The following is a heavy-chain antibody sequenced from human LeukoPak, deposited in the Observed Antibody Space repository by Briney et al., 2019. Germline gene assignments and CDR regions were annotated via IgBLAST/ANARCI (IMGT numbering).Heavy chain of an antibody. J-gene: IGHJ6*02. Sequence: ASVTVSSTASGYTFTSYDINWVRQAPGQGLERMGWMNPNSGNTDNAQKFQGRVTMTRNTSISTAYMELSGLRSEDKAVYYGASHYGMDVWGQGTTVTVSS. V-gene: IGHV1-8*01. CDR2: MNPNSGNT. CDR1: GYTFTSYD. CDR3: ASHYGMDV.